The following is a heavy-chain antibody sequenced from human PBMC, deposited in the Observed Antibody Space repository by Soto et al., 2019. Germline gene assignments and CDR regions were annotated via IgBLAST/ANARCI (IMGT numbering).Heavy chain of an antibody. Sequence: PGGSLRLSCVASGFIFTDYAMSWVRQAPGKGLEWISTISGGGASTYYADSVRGRFTISRDNSENTLYLQMNSLRADDTAVYYCATYRFCSGGSCYGIDYWGQGALVTVSS. CDR2: ISGGGAST. J-gene: IGHJ4*02. CDR3: ATYRFCSGGSCYGIDY. D-gene: IGHD2-15*01. V-gene: IGHV3-23*01. CDR1: GFIFTDYA.